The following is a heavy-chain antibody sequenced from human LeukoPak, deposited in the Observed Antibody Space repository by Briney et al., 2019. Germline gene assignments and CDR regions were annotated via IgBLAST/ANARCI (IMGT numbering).Heavy chain of an antibody. Sequence: SETLSLTCAVSGGSISSSNWWGWVRQPPGKGLEWIGEIYHSGSTNYNPSLKSRVTISVDTSKNQFSLKLSSVTAADTAVYYCARVYRGYSGSSGEHKYYFDYWGQGTLVTVSS. D-gene: IGHD5-12*01. J-gene: IGHJ4*02. CDR2: IYHSGST. V-gene: IGHV4-4*02. CDR3: ARVYRGYSGSSGEHKYYFDY. CDR1: GGSISSSNW.